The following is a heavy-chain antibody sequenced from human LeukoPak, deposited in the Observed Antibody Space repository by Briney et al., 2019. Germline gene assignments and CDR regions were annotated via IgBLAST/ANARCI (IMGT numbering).Heavy chain of an antibody. CDR1: GLTFSSYA. CDR2: ISASGVNT. CDR3: ASIRIAARLGVSGLPWHDY. V-gene: IGHV3-23*01. D-gene: IGHD6-6*01. Sequence: GGSLRLSCAPSGLTFSSYAMNWVRQAPGKGLEWVSGISASGVNTFYADSVKGRFTISRDNSKNTLYLQMNSLRAEDTAVYYCASIRIAARLGVSGLPWHDYWGQGTLVTVSS. J-gene: IGHJ4*02.